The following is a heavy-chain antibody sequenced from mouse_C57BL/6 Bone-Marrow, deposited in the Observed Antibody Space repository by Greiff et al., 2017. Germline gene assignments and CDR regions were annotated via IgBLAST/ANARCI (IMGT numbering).Heavy chain of an antibody. J-gene: IGHJ1*03. D-gene: IGHD1-1*01. Sequence: EVKLLESGAELVRPGASVKLSCTASGFNIKDDYMHWVKQRPEQGLEWIGWIDPENGDTEYASKFQGKATITADTSSNTAYLQLSSLTSEDTAVYYCTTDYGRGYFDVWGTGTTVTVSS. CDR3: TTDYGRGYFDV. V-gene: IGHV14-4*01. CDR1: GFNIKDDY. CDR2: IDPENGDT.